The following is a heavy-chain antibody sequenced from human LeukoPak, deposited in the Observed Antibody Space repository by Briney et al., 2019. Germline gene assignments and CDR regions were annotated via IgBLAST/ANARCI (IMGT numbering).Heavy chain of an antibody. CDR3: ARGPRGGDGLYYFDY. Sequence: ASVEVSCKAPGYTFTSYYMHWVRQAPGQGLEWMGIINPSGGSTSYAQKFQGRVTMTRDTSTTTVYMELSTLRSEDTAVYYCARGPRGGDGLYYFDYWGQGTLVTVSS. J-gene: IGHJ4*02. CDR2: INPSGGST. CDR1: GYTFTSYY. V-gene: IGHV1-46*01. D-gene: IGHD2-21*02.